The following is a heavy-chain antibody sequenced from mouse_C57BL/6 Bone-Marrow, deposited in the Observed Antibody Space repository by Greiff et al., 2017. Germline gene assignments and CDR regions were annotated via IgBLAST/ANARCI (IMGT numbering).Heavy chain of an antibody. CDR2: IYPGSGNT. V-gene: IGHV1-76*01. J-gene: IGHJ3*01. CDR3: ASPLYGSSPAWFAY. Sequence: VQLQESGAELVRPGASVKLSCKASGYTFTDYYINWVKQRPGQGLEWIARIYPGSGNTYYNEKFKGKATLTAEKSSSTAYMQLSSLTSEDSAVYFCASPLYGSSPAWFAYWGQGTLVTVSA. CDR1: GYTFTDYY. D-gene: IGHD1-1*01.